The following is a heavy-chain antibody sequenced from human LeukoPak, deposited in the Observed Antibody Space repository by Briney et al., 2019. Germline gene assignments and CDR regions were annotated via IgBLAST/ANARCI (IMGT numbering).Heavy chain of an antibody. J-gene: IGHJ6*03. CDR3: AAPRVSANYYYMDV. CDR1: GGSISSYY. Sequence: SETLSLTCTVSGGSISSYYWSWIRQPPGKGLEWIGYIYYSGSTYYNPSLKSRVTISVDTSKNQFSLRLSSVTAADTAVYYCAAPRVSANYYYMDVWGKGTTVTISS. V-gene: IGHV4-59*04. CDR2: IYYSGST.